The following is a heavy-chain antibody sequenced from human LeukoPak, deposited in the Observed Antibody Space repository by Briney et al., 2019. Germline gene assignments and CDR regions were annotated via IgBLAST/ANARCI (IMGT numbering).Heavy chain of an antibody. CDR3: GASRQYVGAFDI. J-gene: IGHJ3*02. CDR2: ISSSSTTI. Sequence: GGSLRLSCAASGFTFSSYELYWVRQAPGKVLDSISYISSSSTTIKYADSVRGRFTISRDDAGESLYLQMNSLRAEDTAIYYCGASRQYVGAFDIWGQGTLVTVSS. V-gene: IGHV3-48*03. CDR1: GFTFSSYE. D-gene: IGHD3-16*01.